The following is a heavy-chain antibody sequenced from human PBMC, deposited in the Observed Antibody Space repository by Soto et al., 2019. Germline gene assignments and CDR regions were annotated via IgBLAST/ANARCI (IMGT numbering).Heavy chain of an antibody. CDR1: GYTFTSYA. D-gene: IGHD2-21*02. V-gene: IGHV1-3*01. CDR3: ARGGAYCGGDCYSQYGWFDP. J-gene: IGHJ5*02. CDR2: INAGNGNT. Sequence: ASVKVSCKASGYTFTSYAMHWVRQAPGQRLEWMGWINAGNGNTKYSQKFQGRVTITRDTSASTAYMELSSLRSEDTAVYYCARGGAYCGGDCYSQYGWFDPWGQGTLVTVSS.